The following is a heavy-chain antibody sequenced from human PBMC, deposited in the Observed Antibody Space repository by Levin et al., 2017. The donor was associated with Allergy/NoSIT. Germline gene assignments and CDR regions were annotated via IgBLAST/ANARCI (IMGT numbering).Heavy chain of an antibody. CDR1: GYTFTSYA. Sequence: GASVKVSCKASGYTFTSYAMNWVRQAPGQGLEWMGWINTNTGNPTYAQGFTGRFVFSLDTSVSTAYLQISSLKAEDTAVYYCARDGVLVVVGPYYFDYWGQGTLVTVSS. D-gene: IGHD2-8*02. J-gene: IGHJ4*02. V-gene: IGHV7-4-1*02. CDR3: ARDGVLVVVGPYYFDY. CDR2: INTNTGNP.